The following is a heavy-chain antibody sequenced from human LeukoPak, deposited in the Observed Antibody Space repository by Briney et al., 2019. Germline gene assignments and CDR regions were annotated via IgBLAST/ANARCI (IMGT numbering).Heavy chain of an antibody. CDR3: AKDNRRHYTSGPNPDSLH. J-gene: IGHJ4*02. CDR1: GFTFTSYA. Sequence: GGSLRLSCAASGFTFTSYAMHWVRQPPGKGLEWVSGISWNSGSIDYADSVKGRFTISRDNAKNSLYLQMNSLRVEDTAFYYCAKDNRRHYTSGPNPDSLHWGQGALVTVSS. CDR2: ISWNSGSI. D-gene: IGHD6-19*01. V-gene: IGHV3-9*01.